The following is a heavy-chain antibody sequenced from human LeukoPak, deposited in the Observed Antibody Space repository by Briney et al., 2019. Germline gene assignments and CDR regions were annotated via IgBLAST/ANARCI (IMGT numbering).Heavy chain of an antibody. CDR3: ARGPTATFRFDP. D-gene: IGHD2-2*01. Sequence: SETLSLTCTVSGGSISSYYWSWIRQPPGKGLEWIGYIYYSGSTNYNPSLKSRVTISVDTSKNQFSLELSSVTAADTAVYYCARGPTATFRFDPWGQGTLVTVSS. J-gene: IGHJ5*02. V-gene: IGHV4-59*01. CDR2: IYYSGST. CDR1: GGSISSYY.